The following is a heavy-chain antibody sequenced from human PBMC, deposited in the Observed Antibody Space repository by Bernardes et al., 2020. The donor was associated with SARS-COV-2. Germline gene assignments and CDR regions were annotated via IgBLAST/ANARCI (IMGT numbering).Heavy chain of an antibody. CDR1: GGSISSYY. Sequence: SESLSLTCTVSGGSISSYYWSWIRQPPGKGLEWIGYIYYSGSTNYNPSLKSRVTISVDTSKNQFSLKLSTVTAADTAVYYCTSGGTPFGGSWGQGTLGTVAS. V-gene: IGHV4-59*01. D-gene: IGHD3-16*01. CDR2: IYYSGST. J-gene: IGHJ4*02. CDR3: TSGGTPFGGS.